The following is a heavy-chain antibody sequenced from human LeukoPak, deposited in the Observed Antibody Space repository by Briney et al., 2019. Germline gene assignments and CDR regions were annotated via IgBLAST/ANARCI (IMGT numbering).Heavy chain of an antibody. CDR3: ARDQDTEGRMAYYYYGMDV. D-gene: IGHD2-15*01. CDR2: IYYSGST. CDR1: GGSISSSSYY. Sequence: SETLSLTCTVSGGSISSSSYYWGWIRQPPGKGLEWIGSIYYSGSTYYNPSLKSRVTISVDTSKNQFSLQLNSVTPEDTAVYYCARDQDTEGRMAYYYYGMDVWGQGTTVTVSS. V-gene: IGHV4-39*02. J-gene: IGHJ6*02.